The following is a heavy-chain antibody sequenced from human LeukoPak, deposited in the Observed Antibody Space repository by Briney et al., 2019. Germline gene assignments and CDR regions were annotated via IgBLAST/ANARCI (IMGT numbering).Heavy chain of an antibody. CDR2: IYSDGST. Sequence: GGSLRLSCAASGFTFSSYAMSWVRQAPGKGLGWVSLIYSDGSTYYADSVKGRFSISRDNSKNTLYLQMNSLRVEDTAVYYCASSNCDGDCYLDYWGQGSLVTVSS. CDR1: GFTFSSYA. V-gene: IGHV3-23*03. J-gene: IGHJ4*02. CDR3: ASSNCDGDCYLDY. D-gene: IGHD2-21*02.